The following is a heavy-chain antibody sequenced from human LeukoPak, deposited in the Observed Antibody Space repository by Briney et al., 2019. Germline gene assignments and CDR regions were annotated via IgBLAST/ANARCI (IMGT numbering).Heavy chain of an antibody. Sequence: EASVKVSCKASGYTFTSYYVHWVRQAPGQGLESMGIINPSGGSTSYAQKFQGRVTMTRDTSTSTVYMELSSLRSEDTAVYYCAREGRLTHAFDVWGQGTMVTVSS. CDR2: INPSGGST. V-gene: IGHV1-46*01. D-gene: IGHD3-10*01. CDR1: GYTFTSYY. J-gene: IGHJ3*01. CDR3: AREGRLTHAFDV.